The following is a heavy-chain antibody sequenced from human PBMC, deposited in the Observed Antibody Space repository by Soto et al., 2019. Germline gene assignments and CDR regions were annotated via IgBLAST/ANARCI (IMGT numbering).Heavy chain of an antibody. J-gene: IGHJ4*02. V-gene: IGHV1-18*04. CDR1: GYIFTTYG. D-gene: IGHD1-26*01. Sequence: GASVKVSCKASGYIFTTYGISWVRQAPGQGLEWMGWISTYNGNTNYAQNFQGRVTMTTDTSTTTAYMEVRSLRSEDTAMYYCARGSYRFDYWGQGTLVTVSS. CDR3: ARGSYRFDY. CDR2: ISTYNGNT.